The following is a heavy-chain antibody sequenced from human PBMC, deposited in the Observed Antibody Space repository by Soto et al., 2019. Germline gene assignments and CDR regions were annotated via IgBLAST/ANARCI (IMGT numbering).Heavy chain of an antibody. Sequence: QVQLQQCGAGLLKPSETLSLTYAVYGGSFTDYYWTWIRQPPGKGLEWIGEINHSGSTNYNPSLKNRVTISLDTSKNQFSLKVNSVNAADTAVYFCARVRARLLSHAFDFWGQGTLVTVSS. D-gene: IGHD3-16*02. J-gene: IGHJ3*01. CDR2: INHSGST. V-gene: IGHV4-34*01. CDR3: ARVRARLLSHAFDF. CDR1: GGSFTDYY.